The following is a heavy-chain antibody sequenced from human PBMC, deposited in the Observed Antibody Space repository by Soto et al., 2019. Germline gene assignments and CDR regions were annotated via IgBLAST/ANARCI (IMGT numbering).Heavy chain of an antibody. V-gene: IGHV4-39*01. J-gene: IGHJ5*02. CDR2: IYYSGAT. Sequence: LQLQESGPGLVKPSETLSLTCTVSGGSISSSDYYWAWVRQPPGKGLEWIGSIYYSGATYYNPSLKSRVTRSVDTSRDQFSLELRSVTAADTAVYYCASLAIAVAGHRWFDPWGQGILVTVSS. CDR1: GGSISSSDYY. D-gene: IGHD6-13*01. CDR3: ASLAIAVAGHRWFDP.